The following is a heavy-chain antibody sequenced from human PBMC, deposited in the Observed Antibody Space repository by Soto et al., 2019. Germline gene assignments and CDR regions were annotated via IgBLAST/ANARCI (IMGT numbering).Heavy chain of an antibody. CDR2: ISFDGSTK. Sequence: QVQLVESGGGVVQPGRSLRLSCAASGFRDGFPFSDYDMHWVRHAPGKGLEWVALISFDGSTKNYVDSVEGRFTISRDNSRDTLFLQMDSLRPEDTAVYYCAKNSFSGSKRILDSWGQGTLVTVSS. CDR3: AKNSFSGSKRILDS. D-gene: IGHD1-26*01. V-gene: IGHV3-30*18. J-gene: IGHJ4*02. CDR1: GFRDGFPFSDYD.